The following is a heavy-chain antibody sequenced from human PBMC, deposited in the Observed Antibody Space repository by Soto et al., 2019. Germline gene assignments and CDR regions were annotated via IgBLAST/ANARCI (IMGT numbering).Heavy chain of an antibody. CDR2: INPSGGST. CDR3: ARDSLPTIAAAGTYAFDI. J-gene: IGHJ3*02. Sequence: ASVKVSCKASGYTFTSYYMHWVRQAPGRGLEWMGIINPSGGSTSYAQKFQGRVTMTRDTSTSTVYMELSSLRSEDTAVYYCARDSLPTIAAAGTYAFDIWGQGTMVTVSS. D-gene: IGHD6-13*01. CDR1: GYTFTSYY. V-gene: IGHV1-46*01.